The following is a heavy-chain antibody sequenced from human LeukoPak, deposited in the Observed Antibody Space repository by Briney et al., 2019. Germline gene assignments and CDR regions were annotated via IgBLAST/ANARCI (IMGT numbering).Heavy chain of an antibody. J-gene: IGHJ5*02. CDR1: GFTFSSYS. CDR2: ISSSSSYI. V-gene: IGHV3-21*01. D-gene: IGHD1-26*01. Sequence: PGGSLRLSCAASGFTFSSYSMNWVRQAPGKGLEWVSSISSSSSYIYYADSVEGRFTISRDNAKNSLYLQMNSLRAEDTAVYYCARDQVGLNWFDPWGQGTLVTVSS. CDR3: ARDQVGLNWFDP.